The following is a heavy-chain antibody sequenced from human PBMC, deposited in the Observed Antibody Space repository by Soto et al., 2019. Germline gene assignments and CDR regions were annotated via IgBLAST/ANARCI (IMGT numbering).Heavy chain of an antibody. J-gene: IGHJ4*02. D-gene: IGHD2-2*01. CDR1: GGSISSSNW. Sequence: QVQLQESGPGLVKPSGTLSLTCAVSGGSISSSNWWSWVRQPPGKGLGWIGEIYHSGSTNYNPSLKIRVTISVDKSKNQFSLKLSSVTAADTAVYYCARDSLLGSSESGLGYWGQGTLVTVSS. V-gene: IGHV4-4*02. CDR3: ARDSLLGSSESGLGY. CDR2: IYHSGST.